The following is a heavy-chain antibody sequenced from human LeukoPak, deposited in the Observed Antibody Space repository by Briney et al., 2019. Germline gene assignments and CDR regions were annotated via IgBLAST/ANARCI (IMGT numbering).Heavy chain of an antibody. CDR1: GGSISSSY. Sequence: SETLSLTCTVSGGSISSSYWSWIRQPPGKGLEWIGYIYYSGSTNYNPSLKSRATISVDTSKNQFSLKLNSVTAADTAVYYCARQGPLTTAVTTRTNPFDYWGQGTLVIVSS. D-gene: IGHD4-11*01. CDR3: ARQGPLTTAVTTRTNPFDY. V-gene: IGHV4-59*08. CDR2: IYYSGST. J-gene: IGHJ4*02.